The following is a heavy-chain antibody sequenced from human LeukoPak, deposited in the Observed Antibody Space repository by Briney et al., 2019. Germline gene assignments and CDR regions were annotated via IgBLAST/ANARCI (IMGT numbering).Heavy chain of an antibody. D-gene: IGHD3-9*01. CDR3: THETQFAWLFFFFDS. CDR2: IKSKGAGGTT. J-gene: IGHJ4*02. CDR1: GLKFSDAW. Sequence: GGSLRLSCAVSGLKFSDAWMSWVRQAPGKGLEWVGRIKSKGAGGTTEYAAPVKGRFIISRDDSKNMVYLEMNSLKTEDTAVYYCTHETQFAWLFFFFDSWGQGALVTVSS. V-gene: IGHV3-15*01.